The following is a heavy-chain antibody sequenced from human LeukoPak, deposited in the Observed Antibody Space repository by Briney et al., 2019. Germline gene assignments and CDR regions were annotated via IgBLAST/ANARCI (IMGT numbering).Heavy chain of an antibody. CDR1: GYTFTSYY. CDR2: VNPSGGST. V-gene: IGHV1-46*01. CDR3: AKEGQPPNPYTAMVLGYFDY. D-gene: IGHD5-18*01. J-gene: IGHJ4*02. Sequence: ASVKVSCKASGYTFTSYYMHWVRQAPGQGLEWIGIVNPSGGSTTYAQKFQGRVTMTRDTSTSTVYMELSSLTSEDTAVYYCAKEGQPPNPYTAMVLGYFDYWGQGTLVTVSS.